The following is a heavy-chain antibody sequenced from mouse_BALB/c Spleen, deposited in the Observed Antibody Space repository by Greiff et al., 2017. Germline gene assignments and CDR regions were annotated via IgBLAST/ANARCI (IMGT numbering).Heavy chain of an antibody. Sequence: LQQSGAELVKPGASVKMSCKASGYTFTSYNMHWVKQTPGQGLEWIGAIYPGNGDTSYNQKFKGKATLTADKSSSTAYMQLSSLTSEDSAVYYCARAGDSSGYFYAMDYWGQGTSVTVSS. J-gene: IGHJ4*01. CDR3: ARAGDSSGYFYAMDY. CDR1: GYTFTSYN. CDR2: IYPGNGDT. D-gene: IGHD3-2*01. V-gene: IGHV1-12*01.